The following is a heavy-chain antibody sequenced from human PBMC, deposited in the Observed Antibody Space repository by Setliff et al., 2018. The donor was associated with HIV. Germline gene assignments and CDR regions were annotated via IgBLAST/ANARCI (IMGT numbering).Heavy chain of an antibody. CDR2: IIPIFSTT. CDR1: GGTFSSYA. V-gene: IGHV1-69*13. J-gene: IGHJ6*03. Sequence: SVKVSCKASGGTFSSYAISWVRQAPGQGLEWLGGIIPIFSTTTYSQKFRDRLTITADGSTDTTYMELSRLTPEDTALYFCARTRNIHYYCYMDVWGKGTTVTVSS. CDR3: ARTRNIHYYCYMDV.